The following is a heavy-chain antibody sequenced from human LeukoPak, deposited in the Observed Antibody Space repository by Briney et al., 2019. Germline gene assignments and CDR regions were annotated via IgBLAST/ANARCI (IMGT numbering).Heavy chain of an antibody. CDR1: GFTFSSYA. CDR2: ISSSSSTI. J-gene: IGHJ3*02. D-gene: IGHD4-17*01. V-gene: IGHV3-48*04. CDR3: ARPRLPELQPDYGDGPWDDAFDI. Sequence: TGGSLRLSCAASGFTFSSYAMSWVRQAPGKGLEWVSYISSSSSTIYYADSVKGRFTISRDNAKNSLYLQMNSLRAEDTAVYYCARPRLPELQPDYGDGPWDDAFDIWGQGTMVTVSS.